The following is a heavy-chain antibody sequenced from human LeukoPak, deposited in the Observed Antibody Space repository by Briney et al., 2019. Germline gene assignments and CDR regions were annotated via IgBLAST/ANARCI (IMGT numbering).Heavy chain of an antibody. V-gene: IGHV3-48*03. CDR3: AELGITMIGGV. CDR1: GFNFSSSA. Sequence: PGGSLRLSCAASGFNFSSSAMHWVRQAPGRGLEWVSYISSSGSTIYYADSVKGRFTISRDNAKNSLYLQMNSLRAEDTAVYYCAELGITMIGGVWGKGTTVAISS. CDR2: ISSSGSTI. D-gene: IGHD3-10*02. J-gene: IGHJ6*04.